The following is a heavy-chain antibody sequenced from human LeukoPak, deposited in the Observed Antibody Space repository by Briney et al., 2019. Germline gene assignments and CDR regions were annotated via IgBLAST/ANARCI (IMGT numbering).Heavy chain of an antibody. V-gene: IGHV1-2*02. D-gene: IGHD5-12*01. J-gene: IGHJ4*02. CDR2: INPISGVT. Sequence: ASVNVSLMSSGYTYPGYYRHCVRQAPGQGLEWMGWINPISGVTNFAQNFLGRVSMSRDTSIRTAYLDMYSLTFDDTAVFYTARGVYSAFDTFDYWGQGTLVTVSS. CDR1: GYTYPGYY. CDR3: ARGVYSAFDTFDY.